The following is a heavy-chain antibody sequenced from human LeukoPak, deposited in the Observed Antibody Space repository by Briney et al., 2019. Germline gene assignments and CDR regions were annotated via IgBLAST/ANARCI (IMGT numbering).Heavy chain of an antibody. Sequence: AAVKVSCKASGYTFTDYYIQWMRQAPGQGLEWMGWINVNNGGTKYSQHLQGRVAMTTDTSISTDNMELSRLRSDDTAVYYCARLREGLYHFDYWGQGTLVSVS. CDR1: GYTFTDYY. CDR3: ARLREGLYHFDY. D-gene: IGHD3-16*02. J-gene: IGHJ4*02. CDR2: INVNNGGT. V-gene: IGHV1-2*02.